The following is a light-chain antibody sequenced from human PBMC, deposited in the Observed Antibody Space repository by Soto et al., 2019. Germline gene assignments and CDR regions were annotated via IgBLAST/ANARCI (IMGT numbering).Light chain of an antibody. J-gene: IGKJ4*01. CDR2: AAS. V-gene: IGKV1-39*01. CDR3: QQSYSTPRT. CDR1: QSISNY. Sequence: DIQMTQSPSSLSASVGDRVTITCRASQSISNYLNWYQQKLGKAPKLLIYAASSLQSVVPSRFSGSGSGTDFTLTISSLQPEDFATYYCQQSYSTPRTFGGGTKVEIK.